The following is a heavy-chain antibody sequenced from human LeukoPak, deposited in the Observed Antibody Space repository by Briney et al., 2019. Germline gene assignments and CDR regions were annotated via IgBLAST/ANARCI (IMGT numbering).Heavy chain of an antibody. Sequence: SETLSLACTVSGGSISSSSYYWGWIRQPPGKGLEWIGSIYYSGSTYYNPSLKSRVTISVDTSKNQFSLKLSSVTAADTAVYYCASDRLGYQLPVPYYFDYWGQGTLVTVSS. J-gene: IGHJ4*02. CDR3: ASDRLGYQLPVPYYFDY. V-gene: IGHV4-39*01. CDR2: IYYSGST. CDR1: GGSISSSSYY. D-gene: IGHD2-2*01.